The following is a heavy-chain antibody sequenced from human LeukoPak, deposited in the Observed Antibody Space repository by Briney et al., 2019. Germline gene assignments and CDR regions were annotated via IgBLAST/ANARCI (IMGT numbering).Heavy chain of an antibody. Sequence: ASVKVSCKASGYTFTSYYMHWVRQAPGQGLEWMGIINPTSGSTRNAQKFQGRFSMTGDTSTSTVYMELSRLRSEDTAVYYCASFYNTNDALDIWGQGTMVTASS. CDR3: ASFYNTNDALDI. D-gene: IGHD5-24*01. CDR2: INPTSGST. CDR1: GYTFTSYY. V-gene: IGHV1-46*01. J-gene: IGHJ3*02.